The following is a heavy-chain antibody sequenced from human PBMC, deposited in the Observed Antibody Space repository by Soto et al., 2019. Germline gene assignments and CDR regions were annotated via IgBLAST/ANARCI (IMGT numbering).Heavy chain of an antibody. CDR1: GGSIISYY. CDR2: IYYSGST. V-gene: IGHV4-59*01. Sequence: SETLSLTCTVSGGSIISYYWSWILQPPGKGLEWIGYIYYSGSTNYNPSLKSRVTISVDTSKNQFSLKLSSVTAADTAVYYCARDVRGMDVWGQGTTVTVSS. CDR3: ARDVRGMDV. J-gene: IGHJ6*02.